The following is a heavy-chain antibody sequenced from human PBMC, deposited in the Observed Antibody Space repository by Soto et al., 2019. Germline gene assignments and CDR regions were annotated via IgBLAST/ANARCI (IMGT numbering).Heavy chain of an antibody. V-gene: IGHV3-64D*06. J-gene: IGHJ4*02. CDR1: GXAFSSYS. CDR3: VKPPAYYIDSNAYYHV. CDR2: IGTNGGST. Sequence: GSLRLSCSASGXAFSSYSIHCVRQAPGKGLEYVSSIGTNGGSTFYAEYVKGRFTISRDNSKNTLYLQMNSLRDEDPAEYSCVKPPAYYIDSNAYYHVWGQGTLGTVSA. D-gene: IGHD3-22*01.